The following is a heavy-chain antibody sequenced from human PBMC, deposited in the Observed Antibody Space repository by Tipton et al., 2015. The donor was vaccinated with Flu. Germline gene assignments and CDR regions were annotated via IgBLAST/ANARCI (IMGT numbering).Heavy chain of an antibody. CDR1: GGFITSGSYY. CDR3: ARFSVRGESDY. D-gene: IGHD3-10*01. Sequence: TLSLTCTVSGGFITSGSYYWSWIRQSAGKGLEWIGRIYTTGSTNYNPSLRSRVTISGDTSKNHFSVQLSSVTAADTAVYYCARFSVRGESDYWGQGTLVTVSS. V-gene: IGHV4-61*02. J-gene: IGHJ4*02. CDR2: IYTTGST.